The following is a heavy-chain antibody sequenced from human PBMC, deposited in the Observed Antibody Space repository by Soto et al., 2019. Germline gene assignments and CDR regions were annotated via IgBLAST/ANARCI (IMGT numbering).Heavy chain of an antibody. CDR1: GFTFNGAW. CDR3: SADLPDWGAYAFDY. Sequence: GGSLRLSCAASGFTFNGAWMNWVRQAQGKGLEWVGRVKSSANGGAIDYAAPVEGRFTISRDDSKNTLYLQMNSLITEDTAFYYCSADLPDWGAYAFDYWVQGTLVTVSS. D-gene: IGHD3-16*01. J-gene: IGHJ4*02. V-gene: IGHV3-15*07. CDR2: VKSSANGGAI.